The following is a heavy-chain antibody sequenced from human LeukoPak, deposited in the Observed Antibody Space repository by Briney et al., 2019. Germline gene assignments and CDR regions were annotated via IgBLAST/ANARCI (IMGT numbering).Heavy chain of an antibody. D-gene: IGHD4-17*01. Sequence: PGGSLRLSCAASGFTFSSYSMNWVRQAPGKGLEWVSSISSSSSYIYYADSVKGRFTISRDNAKNSLYLQMNSLRAEDTAVYYCAKSWSTVTAFDYWGQGTLVTVSS. V-gene: IGHV3-21*01. CDR1: GFTFSSYS. CDR2: ISSSSSYI. CDR3: AKSWSTVTAFDY. J-gene: IGHJ4*02.